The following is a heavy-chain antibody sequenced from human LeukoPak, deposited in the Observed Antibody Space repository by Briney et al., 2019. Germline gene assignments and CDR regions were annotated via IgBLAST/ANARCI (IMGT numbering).Heavy chain of an antibody. D-gene: IGHD2-2*01. CDR2: ISYDGGNK. V-gene: IGHV3-30*18. J-gene: IGHJ5*02. Sequence: PGGSLRLSCVASGVRFSNYGMHWVRQAPGKGLEWGAVISYDGGNKYYADSVEGRFTISRDNSKNTLYLQVNSLRAEDTAVYYCANPGQVLAENWLDPWGQGTLVTVSS. CDR3: ANPGQVLAENWLDP. CDR1: GVRFSNYG.